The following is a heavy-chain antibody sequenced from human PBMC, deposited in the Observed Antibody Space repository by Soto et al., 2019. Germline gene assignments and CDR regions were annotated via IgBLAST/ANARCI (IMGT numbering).Heavy chain of an antibody. V-gene: IGHV3-15*05. J-gene: IGHJ4*02. CDR2: IISKTDGGTT. Sequence: EVQLVESGGVLVEAGGSLRLSCEVSGFTFSNAWMSWVRQAPGKGLEWVGRIISKTDGGTTDYAAPVKGRFTLSRDDSKNTVYLQMNSLKTEDTAVYYCTTGRPGSSSWYGGDYWGQGTLVTVSS. CDR3: TTGRPGSSSWYGGDY. CDR1: GFTFSNAW. D-gene: IGHD6-13*01.